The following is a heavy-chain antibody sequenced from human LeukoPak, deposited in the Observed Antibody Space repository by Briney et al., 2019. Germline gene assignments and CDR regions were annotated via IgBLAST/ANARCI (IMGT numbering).Heavy chain of an antibody. V-gene: IGHV4-4*07. D-gene: IGHD3-10*01. CDR2: SYTTGSA. CDR1: GGSIRDSY. CDR3: ARGELIRGVLARSPRPRLYYGMDV. Sequence: SETLSLTCTVSGGSIRDSYWNWIRLPAGRGLEWIGRSYTTGSASYNPSLKSRVTMSFDMSSNQFSLRLTSVSAADTAVYFCARGELIRGVLARSPRPRLYYGMDVWGQGTTVIVSS. J-gene: IGHJ6*02.